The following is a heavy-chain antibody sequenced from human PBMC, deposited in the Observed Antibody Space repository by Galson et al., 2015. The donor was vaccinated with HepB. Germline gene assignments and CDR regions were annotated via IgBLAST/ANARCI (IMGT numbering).Heavy chain of an antibody. CDR2: IRNDGSSQ. Sequence: SLRLSCAASGFTFSDYGIHWVRQAPGTGLEWVTFIRNDGSSQYYADSVRGRFTISRDNSKNTVFLQMDSLRAEDSGVYYCARGAPQYCTGPNCYATLSRGTFDYWGQGTQVTVSS. CDR1: GFTFSDYG. J-gene: IGHJ4*02. CDR3: ARGAPQYCTGPNCYATLSRGTFDY. V-gene: IGHV3-30*02. D-gene: IGHD2-2*01.